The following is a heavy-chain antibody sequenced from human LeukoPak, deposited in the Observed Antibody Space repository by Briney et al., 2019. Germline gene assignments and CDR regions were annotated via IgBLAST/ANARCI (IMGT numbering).Heavy chain of an antibody. J-gene: IGHJ5*02. CDR1: GDSVSSNSAA. D-gene: IGHD1-14*01. Sequence: SQTLSLTCAISGDSVSSNSAAWNWIRQSPSRGLEWLGRTYYRSKWYNDYAVSVKSRITINPDTSKNQFSLKLSSVTAADTAVYYCARHGNRRVVPVRIRWFDPWGQGTLVTVSS. V-gene: IGHV6-1*01. CDR2: TYYRSKWYN. CDR3: ARHGNRRVVPVRIRWFDP.